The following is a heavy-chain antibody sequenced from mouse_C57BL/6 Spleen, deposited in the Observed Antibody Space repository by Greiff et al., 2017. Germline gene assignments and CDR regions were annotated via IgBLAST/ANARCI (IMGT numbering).Heavy chain of an antibody. CDR2: INPNNGGT. CDR3: ARGGSPVDY. Sequence: EVKLQQSGPELVKPGASVKISCKASGYTFTDYYMNWVKQSHGKSLEWIGDINPNNGGTSYNQKFKGKATLTVDKSSSTAYMELRSLTSEDSAVYYCARGGSPVDYWGQGPLSQSPQ. CDR1: GYTFTDYY. V-gene: IGHV1-26*01. J-gene: IGHJ2*01.